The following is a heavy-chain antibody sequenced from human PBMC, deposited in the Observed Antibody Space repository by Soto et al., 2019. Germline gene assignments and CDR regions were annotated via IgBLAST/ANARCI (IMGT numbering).Heavy chain of an antibody. Sequence: QVQLQQWGAGLVKPSETLSLSCAVYGQSFSGHSWAWIRQPPGKGLEWIGEINESGSTYYNPSVNSRVTISTDTSKHQFALKLSSVSAADTAAYFCARGSGIVALPGELEDVKYDYWGQGTLVNGSA. D-gene: IGHD1-1*01. CDR1: GQSFSGHS. V-gene: IGHV4-34*01. CDR3: ARGSGIVALPGELEDVKYDY. J-gene: IGHJ4*02. CDR2: INESGST.